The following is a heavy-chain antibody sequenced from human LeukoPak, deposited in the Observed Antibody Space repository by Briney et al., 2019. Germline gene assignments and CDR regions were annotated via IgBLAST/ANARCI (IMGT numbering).Heavy chain of an antibody. Sequence: PGGSLRLSCAAPGFMFSSSSLNWVRQAPGRGLEWVSYTTGSGSTISYANSVKGRFTISRNNAKSSVYLQMHSLGAEDTAVYYCVRDYNWAFDYWGQGTLVTVSS. J-gene: IGHJ4*02. D-gene: IGHD1-1*01. CDR1: GFMFSSSS. CDR3: VRDYNWAFDY. V-gene: IGHV3-48*01. CDR2: TTGSGSTI.